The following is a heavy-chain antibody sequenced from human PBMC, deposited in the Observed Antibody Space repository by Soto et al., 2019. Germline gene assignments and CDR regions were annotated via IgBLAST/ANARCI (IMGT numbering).Heavy chain of an antibody. V-gene: IGHV4-61*01. D-gene: IGHD6-6*01. CDR2: IYYSGST. J-gene: IGHJ5*02. CDR3: ARDLCSRSSNGRFGT. Sequence: QVQLQESGPGLVKPSETLSLTCTVSGGSVSSVSYYWSWIRQPPGKGMEWIGYIYYSGSTNYNPSHKSRVPISVDDSKNQFSRRLVSVTAAATAVYYCARDLCSRSSNGRFGTWCQGTLVTVSS. CDR1: GGSVSSVSYY.